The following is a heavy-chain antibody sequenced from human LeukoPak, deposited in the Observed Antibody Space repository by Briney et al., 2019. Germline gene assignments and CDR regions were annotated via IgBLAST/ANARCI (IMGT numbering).Heavy chain of an antibody. CDR1: GFTFSDYY. J-gene: IGHJ4*02. V-gene: IGHV3-11*06. Sequence: GGSLRLSCAASGFTFSDYYMSWIRQAPGKGLEWVPYISSSSSYTNYADSVKGRFTISRDNAKNSLYLQMNSLRAEDTAVYYCARDIAATDYWGQGTLVTVSS. CDR2: ISSSSSYT. D-gene: IGHD6-6*01. CDR3: ARDIAATDY.